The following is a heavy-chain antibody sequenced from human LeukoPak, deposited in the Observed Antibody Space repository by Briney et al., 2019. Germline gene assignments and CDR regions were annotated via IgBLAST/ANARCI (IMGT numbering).Heavy chain of an antibody. V-gene: IGHV3-53*01. CDR3: ARDSSSWYMHNWFDP. CDR2: IYSGTI. Sequence: GGSLRLSCTVSGFTVSSNSMSWVRQAPGKGLEWVSFIYSGTIHYSDSVKGRFTISRDNSKNTLYLQMNSLRAEDTAVYYCARDSSSWYMHNWFDPWGQGTLVTVSS. D-gene: IGHD6-13*01. CDR1: GFTVSSNS. J-gene: IGHJ5*02.